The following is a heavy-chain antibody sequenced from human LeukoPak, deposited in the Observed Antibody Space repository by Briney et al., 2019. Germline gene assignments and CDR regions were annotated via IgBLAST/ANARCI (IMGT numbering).Heavy chain of an antibody. CDR3: ARDPLYDP. Sequence: ASVKLSCKASGGTFCSYAISWVRQVPGQGLEWMGRIIPILGIANYAQKFQGRVTITADKSTSTAYMELSSLRSEDTAVYYCARDPLYDPWGQGTLVTVSS. CDR1: GGTFCSYA. V-gene: IGHV1-69*04. CDR2: IIPILGIA. J-gene: IGHJ5*02.